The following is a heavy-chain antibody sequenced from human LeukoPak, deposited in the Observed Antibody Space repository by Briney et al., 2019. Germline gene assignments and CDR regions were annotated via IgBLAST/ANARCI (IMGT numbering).Heavy chain of an antibody. J-gene: IGHJ1*01. V-gene: IGHV3-23*01. CDR1: GFTFSSYA. CDR2: ISGSGGST. CDR3: AKEPLPTVTDEGYFQH. D-gene: IGHD4-17*01. Sequence: GGSLRLSCAASGFTFSSYAMSWVRQAPGKGLEWVSAISGSGGSTYYADSVKGRFTISRDISKNTLYLQMNSLRAEDTAVYYCAKEPLPTVTDEGYFQHWGQGTLVTVSS.